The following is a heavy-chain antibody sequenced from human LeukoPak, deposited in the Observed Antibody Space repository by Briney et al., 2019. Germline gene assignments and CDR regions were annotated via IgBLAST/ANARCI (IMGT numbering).Heavy chain of an antibody. V-gene: IGHV3-23*01. J-gene: IGHJ4*02. CDR2: ISGSGGST. CDR1: GFTFSSYA. CDR3: AKDPGVVPAHYFDY. Sequence: PGGSLRLSCAASGFTFSSYAMSWVRQAPGKGLEWVSAISGSGGSTYYADSVKGRVTISRDNSKNTLYLQMNSLRAEDTAVYYCAKDPGVVPAHYFDYWGQGTLVTVSS. D-gene: IGHD2-2*01.